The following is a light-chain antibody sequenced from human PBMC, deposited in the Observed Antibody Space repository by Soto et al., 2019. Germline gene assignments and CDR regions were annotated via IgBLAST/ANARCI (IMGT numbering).Light chain of an antibody. CDR2: DVS. V-gene: IGLV3-21*02. CDR1: NIGSKS. CDR3: HVWYSNSEQS. Sequence: SYELTQPPSVSVAPGQTARITCGGNNIGSKSVHWYQQKPGQAPVLVVDDVSDRPSGIPERFSGSNSRNTATLTITTVEAGDEAGYCCHVWYSNSEQSFGTGIKV. J-gene: IGLJ1*01.